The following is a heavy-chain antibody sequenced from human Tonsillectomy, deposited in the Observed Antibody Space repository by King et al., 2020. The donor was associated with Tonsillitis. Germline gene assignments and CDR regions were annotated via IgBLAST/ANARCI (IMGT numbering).Heavy chain of an antibody. Sequence: VQLVQSGGGLVQPGGSLRLSCAASGFAFISYAMSWVRQAPGKGREWVSTIPGSGDMILYADSVEGRLHISRDNPKNTLNLQMNSLRAEDTAVYYCAKDGGKYRSRVGAIEIWGQGTMVTVCS. D-gene: IGHD1-26*01. V-gene: IGHV3-23*04. CDR3: AKDGGKYRSRVGAIEI. J-gene: IGHJ3*02. CDR2: IPGSGDMI. CDR1: GFAFISYA.